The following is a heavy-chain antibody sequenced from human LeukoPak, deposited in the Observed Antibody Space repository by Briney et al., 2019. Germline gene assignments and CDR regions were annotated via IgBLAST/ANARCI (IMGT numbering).Heavy chain of an antibody. Sequence: RAGGSLRLSCAASGFTLSTYGMYWVRQAPGKWLEWVAVIWNDGSNKHYADSVKGRFTISRNNSENTLDLQMNSLRAEDTAVYYCARRTPLASVFDSWGQGTLVTVSS. D-gene: IGHD3-3*02. CDR2: IWNDGSNK. CDR3: ARRTPLASVFDS. CDR1: GFTLSTYG. V-gene: IGHV3-33*01. J-gene: IGHJ4*02.